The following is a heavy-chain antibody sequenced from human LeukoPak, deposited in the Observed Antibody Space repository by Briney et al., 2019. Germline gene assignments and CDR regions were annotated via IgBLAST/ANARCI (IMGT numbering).Heavy chain of an antibody. J-gene: IGHJ3*02. CDR3: ARASGERWLDYDAFDI. CDR1: GFTFSSYA. V-gene: IGHV3-30-3*01. Sequence: GGSLRLSCAASGFTFSSYAMHWVRQAPGKGLEWVAVISYDGSNKYYADSVKGRFTISRDNSKNTLYLQMNSLRAEDTAVYYCARASGERWLDYDAFDIWGQGTMVTVSS. CDR2: ISYDGSNK. D-gene: IGHD6-19*01.